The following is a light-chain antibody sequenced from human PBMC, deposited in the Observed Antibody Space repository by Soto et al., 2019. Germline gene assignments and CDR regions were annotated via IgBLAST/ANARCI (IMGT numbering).Light chain of an antibody. Sequence: QSVLTQPASVSGSPGQSITISCTGTSSDVGGYNYVSWYQQHPGKAPNLMIYDVSNRPSGVSNRFSGSKSGNTASLTISGLQAEDEADYYRSSSTSSSTRVFGGGTKLTVL. V-gene: IGLV2-14*01. CDR3: SSSTSSSTRV. J-gene: IGLJ3*02. CDR2: DVS. CDR1: SSDVGGYNY.